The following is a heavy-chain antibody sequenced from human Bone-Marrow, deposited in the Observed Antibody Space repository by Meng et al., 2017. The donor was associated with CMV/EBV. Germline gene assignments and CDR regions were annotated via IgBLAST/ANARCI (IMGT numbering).Heavy chain of an antibody. CDR3: ARTYCSSTSCRPDY. CDR1: GFSLSNARMG. J-gene: IGHJ4*02. Sequence: SGPTLVKPPETLTLTCTVSGFSLSNARMGVSWIRQPPGKALEWLAHIFSNDEKSYSTSLKSRLTISKDTSKSQVVLTMTNMDPVDTATYYCARTYCSSTSCRPDYWGQGTLVTVSS. V-gene: IGHV2-26*01. D-gene: IGHD2-2*01. CDR2: IFSNDEK.